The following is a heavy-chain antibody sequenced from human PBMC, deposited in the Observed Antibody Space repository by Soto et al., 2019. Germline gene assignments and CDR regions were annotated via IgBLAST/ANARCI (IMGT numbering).Heavy chain of an antibody. Sequence: QVQLVQSGAEVKKPGSSVKVSCKASGGSFRREAINWLRQAPGQGPEWMGNILPFFGTADYAQKFQGRVTVTADMSTTTVYMELNSLRVEDTAVYYGARGHDFGGNSDAFDVWGEGTTFIVSS. D-gene: IGHD2-15*01. CDR1: GGSFRREA. V-gene: IGHV1-69*14. CDR2: ILPFFGTA. J-gene: IGHJ3*01. CDR3: ARGHDFGGNSDAFDV.